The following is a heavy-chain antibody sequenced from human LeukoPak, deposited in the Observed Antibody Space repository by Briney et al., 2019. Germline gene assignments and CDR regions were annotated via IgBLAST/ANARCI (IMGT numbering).Heavy chain of an antibody. J-gene: IGHJ4*02. CDR1: DDSITMYY. Sequence: SETLSLTCSVSDDSITMYYWTWIRQPPGKGLEWIGEISHSGSTNYNPSLKSRVTISVDTSKNQFSLKLSSVTAADTAVYYCARRPAMVRGVIITPFDYWGQGTLVTVSS. CDR2: ISHSGST. D-gene: IGHD3-10*01. V-gene: IGHV4-34*01. CDR3: ARRPAMVRGVIITPFDY.